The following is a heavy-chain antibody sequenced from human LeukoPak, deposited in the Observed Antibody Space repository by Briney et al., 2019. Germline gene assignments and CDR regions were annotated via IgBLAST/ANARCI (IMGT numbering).Heavy chain of an antibody. Sequence: ASVKVSCKASGYTFTGYYMHWVRQAPGQGLEWMGWINPNSGGTNYAQKFQGRVTMTRDTSISTAYMELSRLRSDDTAVYYCARVEDYGGNSVFRSFDMWGQGTMVTVSS. CDR3: ARVEDYGGNSVFRSFDM. D-gene: IGHD4-23*01. CDR2: INPNSGGT. V-gene: IGHV1-2*02. J-gene: IGHJ3*02. CDR1: GYTFTGYY.